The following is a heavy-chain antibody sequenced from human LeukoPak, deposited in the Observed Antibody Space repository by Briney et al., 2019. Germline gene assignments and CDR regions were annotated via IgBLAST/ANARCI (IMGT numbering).Heavy chain of an antibody. D-gene: IGHD4/OR15-4a*01. CDR1: GYTFSSHG. J-gene: IGHJ3*02. CDR2: ISGYYPNT. V-gene: IGHV1-18*01. CDR3: ARQGARGAFDI. Sequence: ASVKVSCKAAGYTFSSHGISWVRQAPGQGLEWMGWISGYYPNTNYAQKFQGRITITTDTSTNTVYMELGSLRSDDTAVYYCARQGARGAFDIWGQGTVVTVSS.